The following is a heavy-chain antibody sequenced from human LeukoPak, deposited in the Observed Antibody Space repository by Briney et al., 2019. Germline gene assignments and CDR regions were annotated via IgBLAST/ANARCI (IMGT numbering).Heavy chain of an antibody. D-gene: IGHD3-3*01. CDR1: GFTFSNYW. J-gene: IGHJ4*02. V-gene: IGHV3-7*01. CDR2: IREDGSEK. Sequence: GGSLRLSCAASGFTFSNYWMTWVRQAPGKGLEWVANIREDGSEKYYVDSVKGRFTISRDNAKNSLYLQMNSLRAEDTAVYYCAREIFWSGYFSNLHFDFWGRGTLVTVSS. CDR3: AREIFWSGYFSNLHFDF.